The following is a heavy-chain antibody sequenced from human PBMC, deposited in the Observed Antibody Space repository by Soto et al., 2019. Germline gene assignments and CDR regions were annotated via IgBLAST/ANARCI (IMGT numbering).Heavy chain of an antibody. CDR1: GGTFSSYT. V-gene: IGHV1-69*04. D-gene: IGHD3-22*01. J-gene: IGHJ4*02. Sequence: SVKVSCKASGGTFSSYTISWVRQAPGQGLEWMGRIIPILGIANYAQKFQGRVTITADKSTSTAYMELSSLRSEDTAVYYCARDGYYDSSGYGTYFDYWGQGTLVTAPQ. CDR3: ARDGYYDSSGYGTYFDY. CDR2: IIPILGIA.